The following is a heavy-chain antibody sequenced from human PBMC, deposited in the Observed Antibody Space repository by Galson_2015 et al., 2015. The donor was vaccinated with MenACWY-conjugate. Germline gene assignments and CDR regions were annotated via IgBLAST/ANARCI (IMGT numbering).Heavy chain of an antibody. V-gene: IGHV3-74*01. Sequence: SLRLSCAASGFTFSSYWMHWVRQAPGKGLVWVSRINSDGSSTSYADSVEGRFTISRDNAKNTLYLQMNSLRAEDTAVYYCAQYCSSTSCYAGKGAWGQGTLVTVSS. CDR3: AQYCSSTSCYAGKGA. CDR2: INSDGSST. D-gene: IGHD2-2*01. J-gene: IGHJ5*02. CDR1: GFTFSSYW.